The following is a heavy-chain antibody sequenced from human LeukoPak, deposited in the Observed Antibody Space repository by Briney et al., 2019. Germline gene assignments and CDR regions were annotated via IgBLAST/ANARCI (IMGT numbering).Heavy chain of an antibody. J-gene: IGHJ4*02. Sequence: PGGSLRLPCASSGFAPSNDWMHWVRQAPGKGLEWVSRISTDGSMTGYTDSVKGRFTIYRDNAKRILYLEMNNLRVEDTAVYYCASFGQQWLESYWGQGTLVTVSS. D-gene: IGHD6-19*01. CDR3: ASFGQQWLESY. CDR1: GFAPSNDW. V-gene: IGHV3-74*01. CDR2: ISTDGSMT.